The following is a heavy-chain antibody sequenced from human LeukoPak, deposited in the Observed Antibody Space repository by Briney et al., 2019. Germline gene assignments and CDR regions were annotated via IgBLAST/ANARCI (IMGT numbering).Heavy chain of an antibody. Sequence: KAGGSLRLSCVASGFTFTRNCMHWVRQAPGKGLEWVSSISSSSNYLYYADSVKGRFTISRDNAENSLYLQMNSLRAEDTAVYYCARDRGYGYYDSSGYLWGQGTLVTVSS. D-gene: IGHD3-22*01. CDR2: ISSSSNYL. V-gene: IGHV3-21*01. J-gene: IGHJ4*02. CDR3: ARDRGYGYYDSSGYL. CDR1: GFTFTRNC.